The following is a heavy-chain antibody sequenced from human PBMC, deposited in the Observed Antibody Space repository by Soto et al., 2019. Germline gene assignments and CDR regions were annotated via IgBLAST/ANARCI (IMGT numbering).Heavy chain of an antibody. J-gene: IGHJ6*02. V-gene: IGHV3-33*01. D-gene: IGHD3-10*01. CDR3: ARDDEYSGNGMDG. Sequence: QVKLVESRGGVVQPGRSLRLSCAASEFTFSNYGMHWVRQAPGKGLEWVAVILNDGSNRYHADSVKDRFTISRDNSKNTLYLQMNSLRAEDTAVYYCARDDEYSGNGMDGWGQGTTVTVS. CDR2: ILNDGSNR. CDR1: EFTFSNYG.